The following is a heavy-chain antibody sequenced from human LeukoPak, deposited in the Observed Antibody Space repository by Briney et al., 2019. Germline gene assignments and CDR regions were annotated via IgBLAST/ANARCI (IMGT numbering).Heavy chain of an antibody. V-gene: IGHV3-30-3*01. CDR2: LPEHGNNQ. CDR3: AAMAVVPAANGYFRDY. J-gene: IGHJ4*02. Sequence: GRSRRPSSPASGFPFRHFALPWIRQAPGKPLQPAAVLPEHGNNQFLADFVARRFTVSRDNFHNPLYLQMNSLRADDTALYFCAAMAVVPAANGYFRDYWGQGTLVIVSS. CDR1: GFPFRHFA. D-gene: IGHD2-2*01.